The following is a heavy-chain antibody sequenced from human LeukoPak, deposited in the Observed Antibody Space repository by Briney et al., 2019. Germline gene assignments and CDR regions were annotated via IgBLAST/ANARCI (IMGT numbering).Heavy chain of an antibody. D-gene: IGHD1/OR15-1a*01. CDR2: IYHSGST. Sequence: SETLSLTCAVTGYSTSSGYYWGWIRQPPEQGLEWIGSIYHSGSTYYNPSLKSRVTISVDTSKNQFSLKLSSVTAADTAVYYCARDRNNFDYWGQGTLVTVSS. J-gene: IGHJ4*02. CDR1: GYSTSSGYY. V-gene: IGHV4-38-2*02. CDR3: ARDRNNFDY.